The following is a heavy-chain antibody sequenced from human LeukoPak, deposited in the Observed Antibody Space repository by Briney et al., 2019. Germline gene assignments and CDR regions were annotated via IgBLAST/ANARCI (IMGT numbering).Heavy chain of an antibody. CDR1: GGSIRSGGFY. CDR3: ARNREFGEYYFDF. V-gene: IGHV4-31*11. Sequence: SETLSLTCAVSGGSIRSGGFYWTWIRQHPGKGLEWIAYIYYTGTTYYNPSLKSRVTLSINTSNNQFSLRLTSVTAADTAVYYCARNREFGEYYFDFWGRGTLVTVSS. J-gene: IGHJ4*02. CDR2: IYYTGTT. D-gene: IGHD4-17*01.